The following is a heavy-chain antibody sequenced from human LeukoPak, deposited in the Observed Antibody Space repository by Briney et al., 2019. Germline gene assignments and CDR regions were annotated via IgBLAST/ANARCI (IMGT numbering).Heavy chain of an antibody. Sequence: PSETLSLTCTISGGSLSPYYWNWIRQPAGKGLEWIGRIYSSGTTNYNPSLRSRVSMSVDTSKNQFSLKLSSVIAADTAVYYCARATGDSSAPLDAFDIWGQGTMVTVSS. D-gene: IGHD3-22*01. CDR1: GGSLSPYY. V-gene: IGHV4-4*07. J-gene: IGHJ3*02. CDR3: ARATGDSSAPLDAFDI. CDR2: IYSSGTT.